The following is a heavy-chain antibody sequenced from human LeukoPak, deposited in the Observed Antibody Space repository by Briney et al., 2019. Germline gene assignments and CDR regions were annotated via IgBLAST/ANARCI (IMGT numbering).Heavy chain of an antibody. V-gene: IGHV4-31*03. J-gene: IGHJ4*02. CDR1: GGSISSGGYY. D-gene: IGHD2-2*01. CDR3: ARVVPAAKKTYYFDY. Sequence: SETLSLTCTVSGGSISSGGYYWSWIRQHPGKGLEWIGNIYYSGSTYYNPSLKSRVTISVDTSKNQFSLKLSSVTAADTAVYYCARVVPAAKKTYYFDYWGQGTLVTVSS. CDR2: IYYSGST.